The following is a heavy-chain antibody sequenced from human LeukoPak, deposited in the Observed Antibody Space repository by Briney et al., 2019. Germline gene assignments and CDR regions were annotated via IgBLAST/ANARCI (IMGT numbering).Heavy chain of an antibody. CDR1: GYTFTSYA. CDR2: INTNTGNP. Sequence: ASVKVSCKASGYTFTSYAMNWVRQAPGQGLEWMGWINTNTGNPTYAQGFTGRFVFSLDTSVSTAYLQISSLKAEDTAVYYCARGDGPYSSSWFDAFDIWGQGTMVTVSS. D-gene: IGHD6-13*01. J-gene: IGHJ3*02. CDR3: ARGDGPYSSSWFDAFDI. V-gene: IGHV7-4-1*02.